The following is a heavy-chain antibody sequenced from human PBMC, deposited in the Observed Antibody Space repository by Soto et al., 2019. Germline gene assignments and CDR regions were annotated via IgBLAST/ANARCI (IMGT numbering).Heavy chain of an antibody. Sequence: QVQLQESGPGLVKPSQTLSLTCTVSGGSISSGGYYWSWIRHHPGKGLEWIGYIYYSGSTYYNPSLKSRVTISVDTSKNQFSLKLSSVTAADTAVYYCARAAGXFXWLXQRLYYYYGMDVWGQGTTVTVSS. D-gene: IGHD3-9*01. CDR2: IYYSGST. CDR1: GGSISSGGYY. CDR3: ARAAGXFXWLXQRLYYYYGMDV. V-gene: IGHV4-31*03. J-gene: IGHJ6*02.